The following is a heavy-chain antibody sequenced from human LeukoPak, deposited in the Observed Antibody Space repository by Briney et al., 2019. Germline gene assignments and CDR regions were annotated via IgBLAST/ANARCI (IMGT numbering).Heavy chain of an antibody. V-gene: IGHV3-7*03. D-gene: IGHD1-26*01. Sequence: GGSLRLSCAASGFTFSSYWVSWVRQAPGKGLEWVANIKQDGSEKYYVDSVKGRFTISRDNAKNSLYLQMNSLRAEDTAVYYCARELHSGSLSFFDYWGQGTLVTVSS. J-gene: IGHJ4*02. CDR2: IKQDGSEK. CDR1: GFTFSSYW. CDR3: ARELHSGSLSFFDY.